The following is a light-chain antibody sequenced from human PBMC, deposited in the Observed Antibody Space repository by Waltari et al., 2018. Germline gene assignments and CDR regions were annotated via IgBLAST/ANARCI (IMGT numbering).Light chain of an antibody. CDR2: GAS. Sequence: EIVLTQSPGTLSLSPGERATLSCRASQSVSSSYLAWYQQKPGQAPRLLIYGASNGAAGIPARFSGSGSGTEFTLTISSLQSEDFALYHCQQYSNWPPYSFGQGTKLEIK. CDR3: QQYSNWPPYS. J-gene: IGKJ2*03. CDR1: QSVSSSY. V-gene: IGKV3-15*01.